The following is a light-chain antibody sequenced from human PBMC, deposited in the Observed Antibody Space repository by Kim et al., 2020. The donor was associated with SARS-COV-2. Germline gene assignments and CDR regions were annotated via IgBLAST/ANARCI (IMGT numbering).Light chain of an antibody. J-gene: IGLJ7*01. CDR2: RND. V-gene: IGLV1-47*01. CDR3: ATWDGSLSGPV. CDR1: SSNIGSNY. Sequence: GQRVTIACSGSSSNIGSNYVDWYQQHSGTAPKVLIYRNDQRPSGVPDRFSGSESGTLAAQAISGLRSDDEADYYCATWDGSLSGPVFGGGTQLTVL.